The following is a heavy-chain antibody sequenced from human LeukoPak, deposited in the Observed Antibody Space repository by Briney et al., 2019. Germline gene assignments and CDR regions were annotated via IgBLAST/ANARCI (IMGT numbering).Heavy chain of an antibody. CDR1: GGSISSGSYY. J-gene: IGHJ5*02. CDR3: ARALEMATIITWFDP. D-gene: IGHD5-24*01. CDR2: IYTSGST. V-gene: IGHV4-61*02. Sequence: SETLSLTCTVSGGSISSGSYYWSWIRQPAGKGLEWIGRIYTSGSTNYNPSLKSRVTISVDMSKNQFSLKLSSVTAADTAVYYCARALEMATIITWFDPWGQGTLVTVSS.